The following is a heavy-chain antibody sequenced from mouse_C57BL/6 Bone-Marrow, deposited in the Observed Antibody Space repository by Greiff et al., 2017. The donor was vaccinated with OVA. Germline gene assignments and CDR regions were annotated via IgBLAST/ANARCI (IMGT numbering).Heavy chain of an antibody. Sequence: EVQLQQSGAELVRPGASVKLSCTASGFNIKDDYMHWVKQRPEQGLEWIGWIDPENGDTEYASKFQGKATITADTSSNTAYLQLSSLTSEDTAVYYCTYLVLWYFDVWGTGTTVTVSS. CDR2: IDPENGDT. V-gene: IGHV14-4*01. J-gene: IGHJ1*03. CDR3: TYLVLWYFDV. CDR1: GFNIKDDY. D-gene: IGHD1-1*01.